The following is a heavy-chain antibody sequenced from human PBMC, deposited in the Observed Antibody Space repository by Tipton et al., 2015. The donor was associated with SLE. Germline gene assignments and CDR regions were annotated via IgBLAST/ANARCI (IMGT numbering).Heavy chain of an antibody. D-gene: IGHD3-3*01. CDR3: ARHVGGFWSGSSFDD. CDR1: GDSVSNEFYS. Sequence: GLVKPSQTLSLTCAVSGDSVSNEFYSWGWVRQPAGKGLEWIGRIHVTGTSTYNPSLKSRVTLSLDTSKNQFSLNLNSVTAADTAVYYCARHVGGFWSGSSFDDWGQGTLVTVSS. V-gene: IGHV4-61*02. CDR2: IHVTGTS. J-gene: IGHJ4*02.